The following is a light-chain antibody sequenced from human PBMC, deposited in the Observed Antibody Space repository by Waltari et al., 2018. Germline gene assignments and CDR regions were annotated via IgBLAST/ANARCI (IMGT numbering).Light chain of an antibody. Sequence: QSALTQPSSVSGSPGQSITISCTGTNSDVGDYNYVSWYHQRPGEGPTLIIYEVHSRPSGVSDRFSGSKSGTTASLSISDLQAEDEGDYYCSSYRAGSTLVFGGGTKVTVL. V-gene: IGLV2-14*01. CDR2: EVH. J-gene: IGLJ3*02. CDR1: NSDVGDYNY. CDR3: SSYRAGSTLV.